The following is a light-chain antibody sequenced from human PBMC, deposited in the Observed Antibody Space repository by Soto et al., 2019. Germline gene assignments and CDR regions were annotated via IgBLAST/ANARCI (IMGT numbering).Light chain of an antibody. J-gene: IGKJ5*01. Sequence: EIVMTQYPATLSVSPGERATLSCRASQSVSSKLAWYQQKPGQAPRLLIYGASTRATGIPARFSGSGSGTDFTLTISSLEPEDCAIYYCQQRQYWPPITFGQGTRLEIK. CDR1: QSVSSK. CDR2: GAS. CDR3: QQRQYWPPIT. V-gene: IGKV3-15*01.